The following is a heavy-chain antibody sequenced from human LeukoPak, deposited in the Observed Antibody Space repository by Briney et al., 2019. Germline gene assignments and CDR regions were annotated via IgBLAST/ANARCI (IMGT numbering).Heavy chain of an antibody. Sequence: ASVKVSCKASGYTFTSYDINWVRQATGQGLEWMGWMNPNSGNTGYAQKFQGRVTMTRNTSISTAYMELSSLRSEDTALYSCANRGSNSYDSSGYLSFDYWGQGTLVTVPS. CDR3: ANRGSNSYDSSGYLSFDY. V-gene: IGHV1-8*01. CDR1: GYTFTSYD. CDR2: MNPNSGNT. J-gene: IGHJ4*02. D-gene: IGHD3-22*01.